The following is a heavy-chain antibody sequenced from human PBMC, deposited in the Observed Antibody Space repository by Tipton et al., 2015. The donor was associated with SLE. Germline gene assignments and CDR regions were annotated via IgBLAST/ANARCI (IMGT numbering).Heavy chain of an antibody. J-gene: IGHJ4*02. CDR3: ARASNLVVTAILDY. V-gene: IGHV3-74*01. CDR2: IFSDGSST. D-gene: IGHD2-21*02. Sequence: SLRLSCAASGFTFSSYWMHWVRQAPGKGLVWVSRIFSDGSSTNYADSVKGRFTISRDNAKNTLYLQMNSLRAEDTAVYYCARASNLVVTAILDYWGQGTLVTVSS. CDR1: GFTFSSYW.